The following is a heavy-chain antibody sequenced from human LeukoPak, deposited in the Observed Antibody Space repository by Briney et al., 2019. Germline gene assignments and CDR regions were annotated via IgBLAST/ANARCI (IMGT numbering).Heavy chain of an antibody. CDR3: ARAVGILDY. V-gene: IGHV3-23*01. D-gene: IGHD7-27*01. J-gene: IGHJ4*02. Sequence: GGSLRLSCAASGFTFTTYALTWVRQAPGKGLEWVSAITGSGGSTYYADSVRGRFTISRDNSKNTLYLQMNSLRAEDTAVYYCARAVGILDYWGQGTLVTVSS. CDR2: ITGSGGST. CDR1: GFTFTTYA.